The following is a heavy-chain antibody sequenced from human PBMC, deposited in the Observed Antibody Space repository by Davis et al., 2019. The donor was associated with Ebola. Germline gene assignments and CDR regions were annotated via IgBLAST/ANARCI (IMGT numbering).Heavy chain of an antibody. CDR2: IRSSDTTI. V-gene: IGHV3-11*01. J-gene: IGHJ4*01. Sequence: GESLKISCVVSGLTFTHYWMNWVRQAPGKGLEWVSSIRSSDTTIYYSDPVKGRFTVSRDNAKNSLYLQMNSLRAEDTAIYYCVRFFFDLWGHGALVTVSA. CDR3: VRFFFDL. CDR1: GLTFTHYW.